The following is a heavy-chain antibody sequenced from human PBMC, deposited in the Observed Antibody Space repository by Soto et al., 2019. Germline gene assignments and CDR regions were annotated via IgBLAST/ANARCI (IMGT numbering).Heavy chain of an antibody. Sequence: QVQLVQSGAEVKKPGSSVKVSCKASGGTFSSYAISWVRQAPGQGLEWMGGIIPIFGTANYAQKFQGRVTITADESTSTAYMELSSLRSEDTAVYYCAKSLKTFGELLSIGAFDIWGQGTMVTVSS. CDR3: AKSLKTFGELLSIGAFDI. CDR1: GGTFSSYA. CDR2: IIPIFGTA. J-gene: IGHJ3*02. V-gene: IGHV1-69*01. D-gene: IGHD3-10*01.